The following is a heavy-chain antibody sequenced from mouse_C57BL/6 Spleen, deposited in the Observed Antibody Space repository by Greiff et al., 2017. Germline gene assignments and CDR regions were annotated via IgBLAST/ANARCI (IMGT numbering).Heavy chain of an antibody. J-gene: IGHJ2*01. CDR2: ISYDGSN. D-gene: IGHD4-1*01. CDR3: AREGGTGHFDY. V-gene: IGHV3-6*01. CDR1: GYSITSGYY. Sequence: EVKLQESGPGLVKPSQSLSLTCSVTGYSITSGYYWNWIRQFPGNKLEWMGYISYDGSNNYNPSLTNRISITRDTSKNQFFLKLNSVTTEDTSTYYCAREGGTGHFDYWGQGTTLTVSS.